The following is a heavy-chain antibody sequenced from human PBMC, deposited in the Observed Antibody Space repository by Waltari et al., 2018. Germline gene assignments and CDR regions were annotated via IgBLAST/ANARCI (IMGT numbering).Heavy chain of an antibody. D-gene: IGHD6-13*01. CDR2: IYTRGST. CDR3: AREGVAAAGRMFDY. V-gene: IGHV4-4*07. J-gene: IGHJ4*02. CDR1: GGSISSYY. Sequence: QVQLQESGPGLVKPSETLSLTCTVSGGSISSYYWSWIRQPAGKGLEWIGRIYTRGSTNDNPSLKSRVTMSVDTSKNQFSLKLSSVTAADTAVYYCAREGVAAAGRMFDYWGQGTLVTVSS.